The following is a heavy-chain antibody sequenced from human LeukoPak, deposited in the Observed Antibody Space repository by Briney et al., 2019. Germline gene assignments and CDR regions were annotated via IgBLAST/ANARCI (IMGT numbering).Heavy chain of an antibody. CDR1: GFTFSSYS. CDR3: ARDREEYSSSGGFDY. Sequence: GGSLRLSCAASGFTFSSYSMNWVRQAPGKGLEWVSSISSSSSYIYYADSEKGRFTISRDNAKNSLYLQMNSLRAEDTAVYYCARDREEYSSSGGFDYWGQGTLVTVSS. J-gene: IGHJ4*02. D-gene: IGHD6-6*01. V-gene: IGHV3-21*01. CDR2: ISSSSSYI.